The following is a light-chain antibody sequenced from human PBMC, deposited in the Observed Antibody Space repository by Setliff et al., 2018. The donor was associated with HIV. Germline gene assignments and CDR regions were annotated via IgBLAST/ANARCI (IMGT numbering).Light chain of an antibody. V-gene: IGLV2-14*01. CDR3: CSETSSITWV. Sequence: ALAQPASVSGSPGQSITISCTGTSSDVGGYNFVSWYQQHPNKAPKVIIYEVSNRPSGVSNRFSGSKSGNTASLTISGLQPEDEADYYCCSETSSITWVFGGGTKVTVL. CDR1: SSDVGGYNF. J-gene: IGLJ3*02. CDR2: EVS.